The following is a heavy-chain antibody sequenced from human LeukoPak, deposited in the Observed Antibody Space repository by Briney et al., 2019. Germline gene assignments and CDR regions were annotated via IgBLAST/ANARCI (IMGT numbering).Heavy chain of an antibody. Sequence: GGSLRLSCAASGFTFSNSWMSWVRQAPGKGLESVANIKQDGSDKYYVDSVKGRFTISRDNAKNSLYLQMNSLRVEDTALDYCARGGSLPYYDILTPYWDYWGQGTLVTVPS. CDR1: GFTFSNSW. CDR2: IKQDGSDK. CDR3: ARGGSLPYYDILTPYWDY. J-gene: IGHJ4*02. V-gene: IGHV3-7*01. D-gene: IGHD3-9*01.